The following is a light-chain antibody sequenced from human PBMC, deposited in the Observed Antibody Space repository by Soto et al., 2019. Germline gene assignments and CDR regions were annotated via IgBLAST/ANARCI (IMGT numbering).Light chain of an antibody. V-gene: IGLV2-11*01. J-gene: IGLJ1*01. CDR1: SSNVGGYNY. CDR3: CSYEGIYTSYV. Sequence: QSVLTQPSSVSGSPGHSVTISCTGTSSNVGGYNYVSWYQQHPGKVPKLLIYDVSKRPSGVPDRFSGSKSGNTASLTISGLQAEDEADYYCCSYEGIYTSYVFGTGTKLTVL. CDR2: DVS.